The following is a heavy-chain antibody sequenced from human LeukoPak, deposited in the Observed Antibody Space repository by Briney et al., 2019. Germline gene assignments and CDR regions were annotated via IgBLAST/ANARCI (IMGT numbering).Heavy chain of an antibody. CDR1: GFTFSSYA. Sequence: GGSLRLSCAASGFTFSSYAMRWVRQAPGKGLERVAVISYDGSNKYYADSVKGRFTISRDNSKNTLYLQMNSLRAEDTAVYYCASLTYQPLLPGMADYWGQGTLVTVSS. J-gene: IGHJ4*02. D-gene: IGHD2-2*01. CDR2: ISYDGSNK. V-gene: IGHV3-30-3*01. CDR3: ASLTYQPLLPGMADY.